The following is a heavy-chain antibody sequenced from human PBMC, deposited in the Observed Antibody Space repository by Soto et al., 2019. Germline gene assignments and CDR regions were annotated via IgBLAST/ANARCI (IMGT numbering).Heavy chain of an antibody. CDR2: ISGSGGST. Sequence: GGSLRLSCAASGFTFSIYAMSWFRQAPGKGLEWVSAISGSGGSTYYADSVKGRFTISRDNSKNTLHLQMNSLRAEDTAVYYCAKDTNSGSYCVWYDPWGQGTLVTVSS. D-gene: IGHD1-26*01. CDR3: AKDTNSGSYCVWYDP. J-gene: IGHJ5*02. CDR1: GFTFSIYA. V-gene: IGHV3-23*01.